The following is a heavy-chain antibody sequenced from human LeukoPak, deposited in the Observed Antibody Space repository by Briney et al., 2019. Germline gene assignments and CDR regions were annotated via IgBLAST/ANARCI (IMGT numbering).Heavy chain of an antibody. J-gene: IGHJ6*03. D-gene: IGHD2-2*01. CDR2: ISAYGGST. CDR1: EFSLRSYT. Sequence: PGGSLRLSCGDSEFSLRSYTMNWVRQAPGKGLEWVSGISAYGGSTYYADSVKGRFTISRDDSNYTLYLQMDSLGTEDTAVYYCARMPSTEIYYSYYMDVWGKGTTVTVSS. CDR3: ARMPSTEIYYSYYMDV. V-gene: IGHV3-23*01.